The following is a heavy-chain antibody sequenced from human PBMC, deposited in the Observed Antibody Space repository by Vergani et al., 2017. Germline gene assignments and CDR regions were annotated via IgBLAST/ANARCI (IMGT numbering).Heavy chain of an antibody. D-gene: IGHD3-10*01. V-gene: IGHV4-59*02. CDR2: VSFRGDT. Sequence: QVKLQESGPGLVKPSETLSLTCTVSGASVNSYYWSWIRQPPGKGLEWMGYVSFRGDTLYDPSVKGRMTISLNTSSNQFSLYLTSVTAADTAVYYSARSRIDYGAGSPDYWGQGTLGTGSS. J-gene: IGHJ4*02. CDR3: ARSRIDYGAGSPDY. CDR1: GASVNSYY.